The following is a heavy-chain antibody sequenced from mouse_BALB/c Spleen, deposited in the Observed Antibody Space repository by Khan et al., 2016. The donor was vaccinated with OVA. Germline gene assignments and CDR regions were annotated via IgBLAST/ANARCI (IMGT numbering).Heavy chain of an antibody. CDR1: GFSLTSDG. CDR2: IWGDGST. Sequence: QVQLQQSGPGLVAPSQSLSITCTVSGFSLTSDGVSWVRQSPGKGLEWLGVIWGDGSTNYHSALRSRLSITKDKSKSQVFLKLNSLQTDDTATYYCAKLRVYYFDSWGPGTTLTVSS. CDR3: AKLRVYYFDS. V-gene: IGHV2-3*01. J-gene: IGHJ2*01.